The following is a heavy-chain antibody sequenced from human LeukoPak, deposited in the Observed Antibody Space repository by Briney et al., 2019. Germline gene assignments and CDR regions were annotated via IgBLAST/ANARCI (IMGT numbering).Heavy chain of an antibody. CDR2: IYYSGNT. Sequence: SEILSLTCTVSGGSIRSSGYYWAWIRQPPGKGLESIANIYYSGNTYYNPSLKSRVTISVDTSKNQFSLKLTSVTAADTAVYYCARHRVYDWNYPIWFDPWGQGTLVTVSS. J-gene: IGHJ5*02. D-gene: IGHD3-16*01. CDR3: ARHRVYDWNYPIWFDP. V-gene: IGHV4-39*01. CDR1: GGSIRSSGYY.